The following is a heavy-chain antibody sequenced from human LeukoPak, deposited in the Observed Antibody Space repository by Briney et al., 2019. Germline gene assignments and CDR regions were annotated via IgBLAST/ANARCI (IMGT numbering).Heavy chain of an antibody. CDR1: GFTFDDYA. J-gene: IGHJ4*02. CDR3: ATDDDSSGYGRFDY. Sequence: GGSLRLSCAASGFTFDDYAMHWVRQAPGKGLEWVSGISWNSGSIGYADSVKGRFTISRDNAKNSLYLQMNSLRADDTALYYCATDDDSSGYGRFDYWGQGTLVTVSS. V-gene: IGHV3-9*01. D-gene: IGHD3-22*01. CDR2: ISWNSGSI.